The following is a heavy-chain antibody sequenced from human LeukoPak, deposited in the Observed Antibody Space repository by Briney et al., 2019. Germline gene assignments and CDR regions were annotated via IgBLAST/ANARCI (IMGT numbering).Heavy chain of an antibody. CDR1: GGSISSYY. Sequence: SETLSLTCTVSGGSISSYYWSWIRQPPGKGLEWIGYIYYSGSTNYNPSLKSRVTTSIDTSKNQFSLKLSSVTAADTAVYYCARRVRKIVGAYYFDYWGQGTLVTVSS. CDR2: IYYSGST. CDR3: ARRVRKIVGAYYFDY. D-gene: IGHD1-26*01. J-gene: IGHJ4*02. V-gene: IGHV4-59*08.